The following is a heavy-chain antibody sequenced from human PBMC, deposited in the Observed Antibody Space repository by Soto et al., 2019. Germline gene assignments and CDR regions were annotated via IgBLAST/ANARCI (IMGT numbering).Heavy chain of an antibody. V-gene: IGHV3-64*01. CDR3: ARGNSGWHTTSYFDY. CDR1: GFTFSSYA. Sequence: EVQLVESGGGLVQPGGSLRLSCAASGFTFSSYAMYWVRQAPGKGLEYVSAISSDGGTTYSANSVKGRFTISRDNSKNTLYLQMGSLRAEDMAVYYCARGNSGWHTTSYFDYLGQGTLVTVSS. J-gene: IGHJ4*02. CDR2: ISSDGGTT. D-gene: IGHD6-19*01.